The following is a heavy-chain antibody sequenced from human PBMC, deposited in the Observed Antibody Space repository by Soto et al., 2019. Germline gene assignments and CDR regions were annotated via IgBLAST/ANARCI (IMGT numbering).Heavy chain of an antibody. D-gene: IGHD2-2*01. V-gene: IGHV1-69*06. CDR3: ARGGYCGSTSCYGDDWFDP. CDR2: INPTSDSA. J-gene: IGHJ5*02. CDR1: GGPFNNYG. Sequence: SVKVSCKAPGGPFNNYGIIWVRQAPGQGLEWMGGINPTSDSANYAQNFQGRVTITADKSTSTAYLEVNSLRSDDTAVYYCARGGYCGSTSCYGDDWFDPWGQGTLVTVSS.